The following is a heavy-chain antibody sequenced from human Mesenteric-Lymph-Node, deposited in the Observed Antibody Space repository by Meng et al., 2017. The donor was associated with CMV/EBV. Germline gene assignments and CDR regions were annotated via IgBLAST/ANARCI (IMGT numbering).Heavy chain of an antibody. CDR2: INHSGST. V-gene: IGHV4-34*01. J-gene: IGHJ4*02. CDR1: GGSSSGYY. D-gene: IGHD2-21*01. Sequence: SETLSLTCAVYGGSSSGYYWSWIRQPPGKGLEWIGEINHSGSTNYNPSLKSRVTISTDTSRNQFSLKLSSVTAADTAVYYCARDRGPLWWPEWGQGTLVTVSS. CDR3: ARDRGPLWWPE.